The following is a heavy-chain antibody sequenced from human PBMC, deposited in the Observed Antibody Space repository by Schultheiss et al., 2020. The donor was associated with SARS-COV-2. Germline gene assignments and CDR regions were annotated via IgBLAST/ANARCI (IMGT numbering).Heavy chain of an antibody. CDR2: IYYSGST. Sequence: SETLSLTCTVSGGSISSGGYSWSWIRQPPGKGLEWIGYIYYSGSTYYNPSLKSRVTISVDTSKNQFSLKLSSVTAADTAVYYCARVAWDYGVDSHWYFDLWGRGTLVTVSS. V-gene: IGHV4-30-4*07. CDR1: GGSISSGGYS. CDR3: ARVAWDYGVDSHWYFDL. D-gene: IGHD4-17*01. J-gene: IGHJ2*01.